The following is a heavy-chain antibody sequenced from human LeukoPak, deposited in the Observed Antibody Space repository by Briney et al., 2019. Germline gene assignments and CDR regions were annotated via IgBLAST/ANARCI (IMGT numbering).Heavy chain of an antibody. CDR3: AKGYRYGSSWYDY. J-gene: IGHJ4*02. Sequence: GGSLRLSCAASGFTFSSYWMSWVRQAPGKGLEWVAVISYDGSNKYYADSVKGRFTISRDNSKSTPYLQMNSLRAEDTAVYYCAKGYRYGSSWYDYWGQGTLVTVSS. D-gene: IGHD6-13*01. CDR2: ISYDGSNK. CDR1: GFTFSSYW. V-gene: IGHV3-30*18.